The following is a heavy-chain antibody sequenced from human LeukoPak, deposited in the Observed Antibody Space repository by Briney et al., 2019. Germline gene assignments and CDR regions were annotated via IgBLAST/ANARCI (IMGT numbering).Heavy chain of an antibody. CDR1: GFTFSNYA. D-gene: IGHD3-22*01. CDR3: ASHDTSGYYLYRYLRT. CDR2: ITGSGGNT. J-gene: IGHJ5*02. V-gene: IGHV3-23*01. Sequence: GGSLRLSCAASGFTFSNYAMTWVRQAPGKGLEWVSSITGSGGNTYHVDSVKGRFTISRDNSKNTLFLQMNSLRAEDTAVYHCASHDTSGYYLYRYLRTWGQGTLVTVSS.